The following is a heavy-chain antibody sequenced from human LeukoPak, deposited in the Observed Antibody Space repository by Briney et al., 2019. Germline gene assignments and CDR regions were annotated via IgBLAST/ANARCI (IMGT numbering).Heavy chain of an antibody. CDR2: ISAYNGNT. J-gene: IGHJ1*01. CDR1: GYTFTSYG. V-gene: IGHV1-18*01. CDR3: ARDSSEFRSLLFH. D-gene: IGHD1-14*01. Sequence: ASVKVSCKASGYTFTSYGISWVRQAPGQGLEWMGWISAYNGNTNYAQKLQGRVTMTTDTPTSTAYMELSSLRSEDTAVYYCARDSSEFRSLLFHWGQGTLVTVSS.